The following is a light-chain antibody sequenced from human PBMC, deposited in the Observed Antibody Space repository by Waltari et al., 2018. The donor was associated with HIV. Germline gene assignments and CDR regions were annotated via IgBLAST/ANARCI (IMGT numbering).Light chain of an antibody. CDR3: AAWDDRLLWV. CDR2: RND. J-gene: IGLJ3*02. CDR1: RSNIGDNS. V-gene: IGLV1-47*01. Sequence: SVLTPPPSASRPAGPRVPISRSGGRSNIGDNSVYWFQQLPGTAPNLLIYRNDQRPSGVPDRFSGSKSGTSASLAISGLRSEDEADYYCAAWDDRLLWVFGGGTILTVL.